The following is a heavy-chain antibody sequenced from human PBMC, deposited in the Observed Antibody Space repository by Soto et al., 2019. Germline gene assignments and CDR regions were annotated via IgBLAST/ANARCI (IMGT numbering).Heavy chain of an antibody. V-gene: IGHV2-5*02. Sequence: QITLKESGPTLVKPTQTLTLTCTVSGFSLNTYGVGVGWIRQPPGKALEWLALIYWDDDKRYSPSLKSRLTLNKDTFKNQVVLTMTNMDPVDTVTYYCARALGSWGAYYFDYWGQGTLVTVSS. D-gene: IGHD3-16*01. CDR3: ARALGSWGAYYFDY. CDR2: IYWDDDK. J-gene: IGHJ4*02. CDR1: GFSLNTYGVG.